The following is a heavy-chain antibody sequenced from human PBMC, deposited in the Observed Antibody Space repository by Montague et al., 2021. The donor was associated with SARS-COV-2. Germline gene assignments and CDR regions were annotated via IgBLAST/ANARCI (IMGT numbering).Heavy chain of an antibody. CDR1: GGSISSSSYY. V-gene: IGHV4-39*01. CDR3: ARKEMKYSSVWSTGGNWFDP. CDR2: IYYSGST. D-gene: IGHD6-13*01. J-gene: IGHJ5*02. Sequence: SETLSLTCTVSGGSISSSSYYWGWIRQPPGKGLEWIGSIYYSGSTYYNPSLKSRVTISVDTSKNQFSLKLSSATAADTAVYYCARKEMKYSSVWSTGGNWFDPWGQGTLVTVSS.